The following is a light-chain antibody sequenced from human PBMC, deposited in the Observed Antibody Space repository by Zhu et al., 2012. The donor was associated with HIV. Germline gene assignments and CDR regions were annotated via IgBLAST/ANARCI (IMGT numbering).Light chain of an antibody. V-gene: IGKV3-15*01. CDR3: QQCESWPPVT. CDR1: QHIKNN. J-gene: IGKJ1*01. Sequence: EIVMTQSPATLSVSPGERATLSCRASQHIKNNLAWYQQKPGHGPPGSSSVVRLPGPLVPQTGSVAGGYGTEFTLTISSMQSEDSAVYYCQQCESWPPVTFGQGTTVEI. CDR2: VRL.